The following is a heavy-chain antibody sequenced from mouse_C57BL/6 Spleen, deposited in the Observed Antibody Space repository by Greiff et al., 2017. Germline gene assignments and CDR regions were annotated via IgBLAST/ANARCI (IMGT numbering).Heavy chain of an antibody. J-gene: IGHJ2*01. CDR3: ARIDGYYDY. V-gene: IGHV8-8*01. D-gene: IGHD2-3*01. CDR1: GFSLSSLGMG. CDR2: FWWDDDK. Sequence: QVTLQEPGPGILQPSQTPSLTSSFSGFSLSSLGMGVGWVCQPSGKGLEWLAHFWWDDDKYSHAALKSRLTISKDTSKTQVFRKIANVDTADTATYYCARIDGYYDYWAQGSTLAVSS.